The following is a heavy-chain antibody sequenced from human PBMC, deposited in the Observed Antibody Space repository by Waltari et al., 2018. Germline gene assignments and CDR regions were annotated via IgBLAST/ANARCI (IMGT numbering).Heavy chain of an antibody. J-gene: IGHJ4*02. Sequence: QVQLVQSGAEVKKPGSSVKVSCKASGGTFSSYAISWVRQAPGQGLEWMGGIIPIFGTANYERNFQGRVRITTDESTRTAYMELSSLRSEETAVYYCARPLTEYYYDSRGLYLAYWGQGTLVTVSS. CDR1: GGTFSSYA. CDR2: IIPIFGTA. CDR3: ARPLTEYYYDSRGLYLAY. V-gene: IGHV1-69*05. D-gene: IGHD3-22*01.